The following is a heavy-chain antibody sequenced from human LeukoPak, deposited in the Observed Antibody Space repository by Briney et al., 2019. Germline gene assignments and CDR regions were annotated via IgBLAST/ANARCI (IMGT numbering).Heavy chain of an antibody. CDR3: ARSGSNYVSGNYYSY. D-gene: IGHD3-10*01. V-gene: IGHV4-38-2*02. CDR2: IYHSGST. CDR1: GYSISSGYY. Sequence: SETLSLTCTVSGYSISSGYYWGWIRQPPGKGLEWIGSIYHSGSTYYNPSLKSRVTISVDTSKNQFSLKLSSLTAADTAVYYCARSGSNYVSGNYYSYWGQGTLVTVSS. J-gene: IGHJ4*02.